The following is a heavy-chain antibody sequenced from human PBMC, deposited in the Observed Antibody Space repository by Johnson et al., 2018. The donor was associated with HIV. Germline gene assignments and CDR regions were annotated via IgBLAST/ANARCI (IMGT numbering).Heavy chain of an antibody. D-gene: IGHD5-18*01. CDR3: ARADTAMVRGAFDI. J-gene: IGHJ3*02. Sequence: VQLVESGGGLVQPGGSLRLSCAASGFTFSSYAMSWVRQAPGKGLEWVSGIGTAGDTYYPGSVKGRFTISRDNSKNTLYLQMNSLRAEDTAVYYCARADTAMVRGAFDIWGQGTMVTVSS. V-gene: IGHV3-23*04. CDR1: GFTFSSYA. CDR2: IGTAGDT.